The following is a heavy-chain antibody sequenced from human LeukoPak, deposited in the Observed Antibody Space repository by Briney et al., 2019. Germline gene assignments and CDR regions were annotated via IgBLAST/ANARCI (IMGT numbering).Heavy chain of an antibody. V-gene: IGHV4-30-2*01. D-gene: IGHD6-13*01. Sequence: SETLSLTCAVSGGSISSGGYSWSWIRQPPGKGLEWIGYIYQNGNTYYNPSLKSRVTISVDRSKNQFSLNLSSVTAADTAVYYCGRGGIAATASGIDYWGQGTLVAVSS. CDR2: IYQNGNT. CDR1: GGSISSGGYS. J-gene: IGHJ4*02. CDR3: GRGGIAATASGIDY.